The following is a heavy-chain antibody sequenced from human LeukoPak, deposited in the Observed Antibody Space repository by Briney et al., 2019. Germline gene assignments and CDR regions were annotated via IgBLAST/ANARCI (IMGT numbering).Heavy chain of an antibody. CDR1: GFTFSRYV. D-gene: IGHD6-19*01. Sequence: PPGRSLRLSCAASGFTFSRYVMHWVRQAPGKGLDWVAGVSTNGNSKYYIDSVKGRFTISRDNSKSTLDLQVNSLTSEDTAVYYCAREGYTSGRAPVFDFWGQGTMVTVSS. J-gene: IGHJ3*01. CDR2: VSTNGNSK. V-gene: IGHV3-30*03. CDR3: AREGYTSGRAPVFDF.